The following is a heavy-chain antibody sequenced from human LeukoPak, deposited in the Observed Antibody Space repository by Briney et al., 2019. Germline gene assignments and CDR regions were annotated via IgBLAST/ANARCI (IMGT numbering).Heavy chain of an antibody. J-gene: IGHJ4*02. V-gene: IGHV3-74*01. CDR3: ARENLAAAADY. CDR2: IRGDGSMT. CDR1: EFTFSAYW. D-gene: IGHD6-25*01. Sequence: SLRLSCAASEFTFSAYWMHWVRQAPGKGLVWVSRIRGDGSMTNYADSVKGRFTISRDNAKNTLYLQMNSLRLEDTAVYYCARENLAAAADYWGQGTVVTVSS.